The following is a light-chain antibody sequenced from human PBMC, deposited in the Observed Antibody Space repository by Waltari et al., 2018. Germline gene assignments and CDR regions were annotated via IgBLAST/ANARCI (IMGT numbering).Light chain of an antibody. Sequence: ELVMTQSPATLSVSPGERAIISCRASQSVTTNLAWYQQNPGQPPRLLIYGASTRATDIPARFSGSGSGTEFTLTITSLQSEDFAVYYCHQYNDGPPFNFGQGTKLEIK. CDR3: HQYNDGPPFN. CDR2: GAS. V-gene: IGKV3-15*01. J-gene: IGKJ2*01. CDR1: QSVTTN.